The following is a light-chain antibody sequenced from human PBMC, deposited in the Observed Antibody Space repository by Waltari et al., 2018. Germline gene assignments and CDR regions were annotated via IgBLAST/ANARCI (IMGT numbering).Light chain of an antibody. CDR2: RNK. CDR1: RSNIGINY. Sequence: QSVLTQPPSASGTPGQRVTISCSGSRSNIGINYVYWYQHLPGTTPKLLIYRNKQRPSGVPDRFSVSKSGTSASLAISGLRSEDEADYYCAAWDDTLSAVLFGGGTNLTVL. CDR3: AAWDDTLSAVL. V-gene: IGLV1-47*01. J-gene: IGLJ3*02.